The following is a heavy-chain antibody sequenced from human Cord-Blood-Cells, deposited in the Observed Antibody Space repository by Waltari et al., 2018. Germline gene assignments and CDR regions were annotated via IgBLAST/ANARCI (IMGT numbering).Heavy chain of an antibody. V-gene: IGHV4-34*01. J-gene: IGHJ3*02. CDR1: GGSFSGYY. CDR2: IDHSGST. Sequence: QVQLQQWGAGLLKPSETLSLTCAVYGGSFSGYYWSWIRQPPGKGLVWIGEIDHSGSTDYNLSRKSRGTRAVDAAKNQFSLERGSVTAADTAVYYCARFHSGWYAFDIWGQGTMVTVSS. CDR3: ARFHSGWYAFDI. D-gene: IGHD6-19*01.